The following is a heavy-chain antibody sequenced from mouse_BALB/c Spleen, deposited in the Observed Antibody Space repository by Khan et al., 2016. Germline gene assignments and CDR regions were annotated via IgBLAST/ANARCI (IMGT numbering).Heavy chain of an antibody. CDR2: INTYSGES. Sequence: QIQLVQFGPELKKPGKTVKISCKASGYTFTNYGMNWVKQAPGKGLKWMGWINTYSGESTYADDFKGRFAFSLATSANTAYLQINNLKNEDTATXFCARYRYYYGSSRYFDVWGAGTTVTVSS. J-gene: IGHJ1*01. V-gene: IGHV9-3-1*01. CDR1: GYTFTNYG. D-gene: IGHD1-1*01. CDR3: ARYRYYYGSSRYFDV.